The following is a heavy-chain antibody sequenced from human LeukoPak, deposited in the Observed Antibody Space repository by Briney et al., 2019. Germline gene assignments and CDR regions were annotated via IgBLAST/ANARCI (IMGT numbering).Heavy chain of an antibody. CDR1: GYIFTSYA. CDR2: ISALNGKT. J-gene: IGHJ3*02. D-gene: IGHD2-15*01. CDR3: ARELWCSGGNCYLNAFDI. Sequence: ASVKVSCKTSGYIFTSYAIIWVRQPPGQGLEWMAYISALNGKTRYAQKIQGRVTLTTDTSTSTAYMELRSLRADDTAVYFCARELWCSGGNCYLNAFDIWGQGTMVTVSS. V-gene: IGHV1-18*01.